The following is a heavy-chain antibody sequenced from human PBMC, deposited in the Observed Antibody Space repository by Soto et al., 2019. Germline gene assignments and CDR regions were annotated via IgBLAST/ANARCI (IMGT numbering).Heavy chain of an antibody. V-gene: IGHV4-59*01. Sequence: ETLSLTCTVSGGSISSYYWSWIRQPPGKGLEWIGYIYYSGSTNYNPSLKSRVTISVDTSKNQFSLKLSSVTAADTAVYYCARERRDYSRSYYYMDVWGKGTTVSVSS. D-gene: IGHD2-21*01. CDR3: ARERRDYSRSYYYMDV. J-gene: IGHJ6*03. CDR2: IYYSGST. CDR1: GGSISSYY.